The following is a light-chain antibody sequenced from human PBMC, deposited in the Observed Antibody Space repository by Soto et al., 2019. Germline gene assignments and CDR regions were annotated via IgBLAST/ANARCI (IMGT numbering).Light chain of an antibody. CDR1: NNNIGGYKF. CDR2: EVS. Sequence: QSALTQPASVSGSPGQSITISCTGTNNNIGGYKFVSWYQQHPGKAPKLMIYEVSNRPSGVSNRFSGSKSGNTASLTISGLQAEDEADYYCSSYTRSNTLVVFGGGTQLTVL. CDR3: SSYTRSNTLVV. J-gene: IGLJ2*01. V-gene: IGLV2-14*01.